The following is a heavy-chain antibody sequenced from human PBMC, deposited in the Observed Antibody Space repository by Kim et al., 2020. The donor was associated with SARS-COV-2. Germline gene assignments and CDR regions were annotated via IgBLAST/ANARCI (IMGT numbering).Heavy chain of an antibody. CDR3: AKRIEGGVHFFDY. CDR2: ISGSAVSR. J-gene: IGHJ4*02. Sequence: GGSLRLSCAGSGFTFSRYAMSWVRQAPGKGLEWVSTISGSAVSRNYADSVKGRFTISRDNSKNTLYLQMNSLRAEDTAVYYCAKRIEGGVHFFDYWGQGTLFTVSS. CDR1: GFTFSRYA. V-gene: IGHV3-23*01. D-gene: IGHD1-26*01.